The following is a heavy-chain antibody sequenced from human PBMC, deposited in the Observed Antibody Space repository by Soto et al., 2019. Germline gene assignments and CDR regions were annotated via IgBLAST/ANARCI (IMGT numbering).Heavy chain of an antibody. CDR3: ARGGITGTKLQYYYYYGMDV. V-gene: IGHV1-69*13. J-gene: IGHJ6*02. CDR2: IIPIFGTA. Sequence: SVKVSCKASGGTFSSYAISWVRQAPGQGLEWMGGIIPIFGTANYAQKFQGRVTITADESTSTAYMELSSLRSEDTAVYYCARGGITGTKLQYYYYYGMDVWGQGTTVTVSS. D-gene: IGHD1-20*01. CDR1: GGTFSSYA.